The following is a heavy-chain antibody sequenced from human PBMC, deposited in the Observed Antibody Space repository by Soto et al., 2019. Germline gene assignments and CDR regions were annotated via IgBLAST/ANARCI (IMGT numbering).Heavy chain of an antibody. Sequence: EVQLVQSGAEVKEPGESLRISCKTSGYNFATYWIGWVRQTPGRGLEWMGLIYPGDSDTTYSPPFQGQVTISADKSVNTVYLQWRSLKASATAIYYCARLALAAALGWFDPWGQGTLVTVSS. D-gene: IGHD6-13*01. CDR3: ARLALAAALGWFDP. V-gene: IGHV5-51*03. J-gene: IGHJ5*02. CDR2: IYPGDSDT. CDR1: GYNFATYW.